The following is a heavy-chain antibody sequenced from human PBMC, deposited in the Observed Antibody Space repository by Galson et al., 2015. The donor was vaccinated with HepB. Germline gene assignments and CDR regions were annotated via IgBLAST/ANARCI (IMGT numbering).Heavy chain of an antibody. J-gene: IGHJ4*02. CDR2: IVVGSGNT. Sequence: SVKVSCKASGFTFTSSAMQWVRQARGQRLEWIGWIVVGSGNTNYAQKFQGRVTMTRDTSISTAYMELSRLRSDDTAVYYCRIAAAGTFDYWGQGTLVTVSS. V-gene: IGHV1-58*02. CDR3: RIAAAGTFDY. CDR1: GFTFTSSA. D-gene: IGHD6-13*01.